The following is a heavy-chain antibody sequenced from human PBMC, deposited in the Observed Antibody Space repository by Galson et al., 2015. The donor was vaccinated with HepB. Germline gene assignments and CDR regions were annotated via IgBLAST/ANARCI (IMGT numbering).Heavy chain of an antibody. V-gene: IGHV1-2*02. Sequence: SVKVSCKASGYTFTGYYMHWVRQAPGQGLEWMGWINPNSGGTNYAQKFQGRVTMTRDTSISTAYMELSRLRSDDTAVYYCARETLYDSSGYYYVDAFDIWGQGTMVTVSS. J-gene: IGHJ3*02. D-gene: IGHD3-22*01. CDR1: GYTFTGYY. CDR3: ARETLYDSSGYYYVDAFDI. CDR2: INPNSGGT.